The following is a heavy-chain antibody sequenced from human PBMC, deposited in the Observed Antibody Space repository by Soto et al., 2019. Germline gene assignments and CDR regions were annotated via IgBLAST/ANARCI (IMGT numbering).Heavy chain of an antibody. CDR2: VYHTGNT. D-gene: IGHD1-20*01. CDR1: GVSITPYY. J-gene: IGHJ4*02. CDR3: AREQYNWKL. Sequence: SETLSLTCTVSGVSITPYYWTWIRHPPGKGLEWIGYVYHTGNTYYNPSLKSRVTISLDTSKNQVSLRLKSVTAADAAVYYCAREQYNWKLWGQGTLVTVSS. V-gene: IGHV4-59*01.